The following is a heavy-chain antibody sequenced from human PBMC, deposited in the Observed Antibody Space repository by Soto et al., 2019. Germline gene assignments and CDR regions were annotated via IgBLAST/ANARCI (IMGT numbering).Heavy chain of an antibody. CDR2: LYAEGTT. CDR3: AKSGSHSYYDY. V-gene: IGHV3-53*01. CDR1: GLTVSHNY. Sequence: GRSLRLSCVASGLTVSHNYMAWDRQAPEMGLEWVSILYAEGTTYYADSVKGRFTISRDSSKNTLFLQMDSLRAEDTAVYYCAKSGSHSYYDYWGQGTLVKVSS. J-gene: IGHJ4*02. D-gene: IGHD3-10*01.